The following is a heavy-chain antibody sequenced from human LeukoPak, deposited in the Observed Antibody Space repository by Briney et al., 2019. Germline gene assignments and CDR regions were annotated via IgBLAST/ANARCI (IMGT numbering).Heavy chain of an antibody. CDR1: GYTFTGYY. CDR3: ARGLGYSGYDFDY. Sequence: GASVKVSCKASGYTFTGYYMHWVRQAPGQGLEWMGWINPNSGGTNYAQKFQGRVTMTRDTSISTAYMELSRLRSDDTAVYYCARGLGYSGYDFDYWDQGTLVTVSS. CDR2: INPNSGGT. D-gene: IGHD5-12*01. J-gene: IGHJ4*02. V-gene: IGHV1-2*02.